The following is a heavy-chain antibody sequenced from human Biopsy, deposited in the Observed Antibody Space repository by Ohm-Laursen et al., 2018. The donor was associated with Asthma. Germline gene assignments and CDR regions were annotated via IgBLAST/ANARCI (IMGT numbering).Heavy chain of an antibody. CDR2: IWFDGSNK. D-gene: IGHD3-10*01. CDR1: GFTFGSYG. CDR3: GRERSYMVDY. Sequence: SLRLSCAASGFTFGSYGLHWVRQAPGKGLEWVADIWFDGSNKHYADSVKGRFTISRDNSKNTLYLQMNSLRAEDTAPYYCGRERSYMVDYWGQGTLAIVSS. J-gene: IGHJ4*02. V-gene: IGHV3-33*01.